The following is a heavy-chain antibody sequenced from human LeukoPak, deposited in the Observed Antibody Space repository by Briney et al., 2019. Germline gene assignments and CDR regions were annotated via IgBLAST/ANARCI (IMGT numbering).Heavy chain of an antibody. Sequence: PSETQSLTCTVSGGSISSHYWSWIRQPPGKGLEWIGYIYYSGSTNYNPSLKSRVTISVDTSKNQFSLKLSSVTAADTAVYYCARAGDSSGYYYRGAFDIWGQGTMVTVSS. V-gene: IGHV4-59*11. J-gene: IGHJ3*02. CDR3: ARAGDSSGYYYRGAFDI. CDR1: GGSISSHY. D-gene: IGHD3-22*01. CDR2: IYYSGST.